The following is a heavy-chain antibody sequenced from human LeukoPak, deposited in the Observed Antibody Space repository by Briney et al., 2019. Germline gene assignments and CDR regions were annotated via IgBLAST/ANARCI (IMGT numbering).Heavy chain of an antibody. D-gene: IGHD3-3*01. CDR3: ARDLRIFGVASVRRHYYGMDV. CDR2: INHSGST. Sequence: SETLSLTCAVYGGSFSGYYWSWIRQPPGKGLEWIGEINHSGSTNYNPSLKSRVTISVDTSKNQFSLKLSSVTAADTAVYYCARDLRIFGVASVRRHYYGMDVWGQGTTVTVSS. V-gene: IGHV4-34*01. CDR1: GGSFSGYY. J-gene: IGHJ6*02.